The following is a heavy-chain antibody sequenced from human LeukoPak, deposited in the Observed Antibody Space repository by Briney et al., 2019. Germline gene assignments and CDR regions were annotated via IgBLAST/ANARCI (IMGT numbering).Heavy chain of an antibody. CDR1: GGSISSSSYY. CDR2: IYYSGST. Sequence: SETLSLTCTVSGGSISSSSYYWGWIRQPPGKGLEWIGSIYYSGSTYYNPSLKSRVTISVDTSKNQFSLKLSSVTAADTAVYYCARVSGYREYGMDVWGQGTTVTVSS. V-gene: IGHV4-39*01. J-gene: IGHJ6*02. CDR3: ARVSGYREYGMDV. D-gene: IGHD3-3*01.